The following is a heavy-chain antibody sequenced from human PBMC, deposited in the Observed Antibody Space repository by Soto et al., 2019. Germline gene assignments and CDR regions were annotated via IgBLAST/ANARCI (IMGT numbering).Heavy chain of an antibody. CDR2: MSAGGGCT. CDR1: GFSFSSYA. Sequence: PGGSLRLSCAASGFSFSSYAMSWVRQAQGKGMDRVSCMSAGGGCTFHAESVKGRFTSSRDNSKNTLYLQMNSLRAEDTAVYYXAKDSYGSGTDYFYGMDVRGQGTTVTAP. D-gene: IGHD3-10*01. CDR3: AKDSYGSGTDYFYGMDV. J-gene: IGHJ6*02. V-gene: IGHV3-23*01.